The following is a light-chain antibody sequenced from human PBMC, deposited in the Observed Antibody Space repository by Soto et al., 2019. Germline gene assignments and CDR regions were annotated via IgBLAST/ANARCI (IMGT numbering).Light chain of an antibody. Sequence: DIQMTQSPSTLSAYVGDRVTFTCRASQSISTWLAWYQKKPGKAPKLLIYDASSFQSDVQSRFSGSGADTEFTLTISARQTDDFASYYCQQYMNYATFGQGTKVEIK. CDR1: QSISTW. J-gene: IGKJ1*01. V-gene: IGKV1-5*01. CDR3: QQYMNYAT. CDR2: DAS.